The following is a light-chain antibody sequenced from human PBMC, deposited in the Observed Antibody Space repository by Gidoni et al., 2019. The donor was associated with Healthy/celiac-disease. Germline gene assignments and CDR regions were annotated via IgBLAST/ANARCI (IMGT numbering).Light chain of an antibody. CDR3: SSYTSSSTLV. CDR2: DVS. V-gene: IGLV2-14*03. Sequence: QSALTQPASVSCSPGQSITISCTGTSSDFGGYNYVSWYQQHPGKAPKRMIYDVSNRPSGVSNRFSGSKSGNTASLTISGLQAEDEADYYCSSYTSSSTLVFGTGTKVTVL. J-gene: IGLJ1*01. CDR1: SSDFGGYNY.